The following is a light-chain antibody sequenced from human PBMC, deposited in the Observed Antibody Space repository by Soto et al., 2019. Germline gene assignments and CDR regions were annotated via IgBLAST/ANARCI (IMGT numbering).Light chain of an antibody. CDR3: QHYQSGHPIT. V-gene: IGKV3-20*01. Sequence: EILLTHSPDTLSFSPVERATLSCRAAQSVGTRLAWYQHKTGQAPRLLISGASSRATGIPDRFTGSGSETSFTLTISRLEPEDFALYYCQHYQSGHPITFGQGTRLEIK. CDR1: QSVGTR. CDR2: GAS. J-gene: IGKJ5*01.